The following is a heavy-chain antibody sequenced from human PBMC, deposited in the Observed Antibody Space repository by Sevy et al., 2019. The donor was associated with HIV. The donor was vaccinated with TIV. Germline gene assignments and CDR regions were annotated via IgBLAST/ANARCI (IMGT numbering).Heavy chain of an antibody. CDR1: GFTFDDYA. V-gene: IGHV3-9*01. CDR3: EKVGLDSSSWYYYYGMDV. J-gene: IGHJ6*02. CDR2: ISWNSGSI. D-gene: IGHD6-13*01. Sequence: SLKISCAASGFTFDDYAMHWVRQAPGKGLEWVSGISWNSGSIGYADSVKGRFTISRDNAKNSLYLQMNSLRAEDTALYYCEKVGLDSSSWYYYYGMDVWGQGTTVTVSS.